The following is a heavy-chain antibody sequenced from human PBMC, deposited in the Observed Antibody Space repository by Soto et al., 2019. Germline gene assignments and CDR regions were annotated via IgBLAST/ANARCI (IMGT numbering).Heavy chain of an antibody. CDR1: GFTFSSYA. CDR3: ALVVPDARAFQP. Sequence: GSXRLSCAASGFTFSSYAMSWVRHAPGKGLEWVSAISGSGGSTYYADSVKGRFTISRDNSKNTLYLQMNSLRAEDTAVYYCALVVPDARAFQPWGQGTLVTVSS. V-gene: IGHV3-23*01. J-gene: IGHJ5*02. D-gene: IGHD2-2*01. CDR2: ISGSGGST.